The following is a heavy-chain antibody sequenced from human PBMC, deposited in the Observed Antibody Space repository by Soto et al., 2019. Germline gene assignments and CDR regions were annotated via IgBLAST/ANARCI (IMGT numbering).Heavy chain of an antibody. J-gene: IGHJ6*02. D-gene: IGHD3-9*01. Sequence: ASVKVSCKASGYIFTGYYKHWVRQAPGRGLEWMGWINPNSGDTEYAQNFQGRVTMTRDTSFNLVYMEMSGLMSDDTAVYYCARDARGTRGFDEMDIWGQGTTVTVSS. CDR2: INPNSGDT. V-gene: IGHV1-2*02. CDR3: ARDARGTRGFDEMDI. CDR1: GYIFTGYY.